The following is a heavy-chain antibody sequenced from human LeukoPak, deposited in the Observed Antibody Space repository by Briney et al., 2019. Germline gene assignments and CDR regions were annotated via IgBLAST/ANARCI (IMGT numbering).Heavy chain of an antibody. CDR3: AKGATRWLQPTIDY. J-gene: IGHJ4*02. CDR2: ISWNSGSI. D-gene: IGHD5-24*01. CDR1: GFTFDDYA. V-gene: IGHV3-9*01. Sequence: GGSLRLSCAASGFTFDDYAMHWVRQAPGKGLEWVSGISWNSGSIGYADSVKGRFTISRDNAKNSLYLQMNSLRAEDTALYYCAKGATRWLQPTIDYWSQGTLVAVSS.